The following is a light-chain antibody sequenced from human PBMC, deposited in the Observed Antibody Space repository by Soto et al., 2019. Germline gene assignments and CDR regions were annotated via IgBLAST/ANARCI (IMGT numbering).Light chain of an antibody. Sequence: DIQMTQSPSTLSASVGDSVTITCRASRSINNWLAWYQQKPGKAPKLLIYEASTLASGVPSRFSGSGSGAEFTLTISSLQPDDFATFYCQQYGDFPITFGQGTRLEIK. CDR2: EAS. CDR1: RSINNW. V-gene: IGKV1-5*03. CDR3: QQYGDFPIT. J-gene: IGKJ5*01.